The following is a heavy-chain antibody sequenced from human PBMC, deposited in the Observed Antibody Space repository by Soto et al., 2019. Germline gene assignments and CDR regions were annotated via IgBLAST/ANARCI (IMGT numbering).Heavy chain of an antibody. CDR1: GFTFSSYG. CDR3: AKVTVEMASTLGGGAFDI. J-gene: IGHJ3*02. Sequence: VGSLRLSCAASGFTFSSYGMHWVRQAPGKGLEWVAVISYDGSNKYYADSVKGRFTISRDNSKNTLYLQMNSLRAEDTAVYYCAKVTVEMASTLGGGAFDIWGQGTMVPVPS. D-gene: IGHD1-20*01. V-gene: IGHV3-30*18. CDR2: ISYDGSNK.